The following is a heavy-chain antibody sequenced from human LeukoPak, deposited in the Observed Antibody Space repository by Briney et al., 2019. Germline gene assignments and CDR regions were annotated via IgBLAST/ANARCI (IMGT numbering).Heavy chain of an antibody. V-gene: IGHV3-48*01. J-gene: IGHJ4*02. CDR1: GFTFSDYS. Sequence: GGSLRLSCAASGFTFSDYSLNWVRPAPGKGLEWISYISSGSGTIYYADSVKGRFTISRDDAKNTLYLQMHSLRADDTAVYYCARHPEEWGFDYWGQGTLVTVSS. CDR3: ARHPEEWGFDY. D-gene: IGHD7-27*01. CDR2: ISSGSGTI.